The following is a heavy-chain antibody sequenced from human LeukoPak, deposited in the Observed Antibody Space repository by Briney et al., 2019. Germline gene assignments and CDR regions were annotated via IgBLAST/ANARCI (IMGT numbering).Heavy chain of an antibody. Sequence: SETLSLTCTVSGGSIRSDFWSWIRQPPGKGLEWIGYVYYSGSTNYSPSLNSRVTISIDTSKNKFSLKLSSVTAADTAVYYCARGITGYSSSWSTQPFDYWGQGTLVTVSS. CDR3: ARGITGYSSSWSTQPFDY. J-gene: IGHJ4*02. D-gene: IGHD6-13*01. CDR1: GGSIRSDF. CDR2: VYYSGST. V-gene: IGHV4-59*01.